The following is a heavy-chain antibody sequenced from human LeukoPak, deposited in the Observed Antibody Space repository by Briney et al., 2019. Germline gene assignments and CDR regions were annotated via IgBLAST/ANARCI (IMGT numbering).Heavy chain of an antibody. CDR3: ARDRGDTYVFSYGMDV. CDR2: IYYSGST. V-gene: IGHV4-59*01. J-gene: IGHJ6*02. CDR1: GGSISSFY. Sequence: SETLPLTCTVSGGSISSFYRNWIRQPPGKGLEWIGYIYYSGSTNYNPSLKSRVTISADTSKNQFSLKLSSVTAADTAVYYCARDRGDTYVFSYGMDVWGQGTTVTVSS. D-gene: IGHD5-18*01.